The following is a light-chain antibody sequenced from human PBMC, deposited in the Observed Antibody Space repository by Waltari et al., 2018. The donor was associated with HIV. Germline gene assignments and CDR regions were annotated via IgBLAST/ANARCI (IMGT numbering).Light chain of an antibody. Sequence: SYELTQPPSLSVSPGQSASITCLGHKLRNNYACWYQQKAGQSPVLVIYQATKRPSGIPERLSCSKSGNRANLTISGTQAMDEAYYYCQAWDISTQELCGGGTKLTVL. CDR2: QAT. V-gene: IGLV3-1*01. CDR3: QAWDISTQEL. J-gene: IGLJ2*01. CDR1: KLRNNY.